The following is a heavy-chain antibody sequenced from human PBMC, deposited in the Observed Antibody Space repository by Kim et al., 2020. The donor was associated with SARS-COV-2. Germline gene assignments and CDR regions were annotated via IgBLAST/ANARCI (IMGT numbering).Heavy chain of an antibody. V-gene: IGHV1-69*13. CDR1: GGTFSSYA. J-gene: IGHJ3*02. D-gene: IGHD3-22*01. CDR3: ARWGENSDYYDSSGPDAFDI. CDR2: IIPIFGTA. Sequence: SVKVSCKASGGTFSSYAISWVRQAPGQGLEWMGGIIPIFGTANYAQKFQGRVTITADESTSTAYMELSSLRSEDTAVYYCARWGENSDYYDSSGPDAFDIWGQETMVTVSS.